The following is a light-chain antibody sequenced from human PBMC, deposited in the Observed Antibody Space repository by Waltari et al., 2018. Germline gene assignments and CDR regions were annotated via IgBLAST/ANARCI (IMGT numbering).Light chain of an antibody. CDR1: SGSIASNH. J-gene: IGLJ3*02. V-gene: IGLV6-57*02. CDR2: DDN. CDR3: QSFQNSQTV. Sequence: NFMLTQPHSVSESPGKTVTISCTASSGSIASNHVQWHQRRPDSAPKTLIYDDNKRPSGVPDRFSGSIYSSSNSASLTISGLKTEDEADYYCQSFQNSQTVFGGGTKLTVL.